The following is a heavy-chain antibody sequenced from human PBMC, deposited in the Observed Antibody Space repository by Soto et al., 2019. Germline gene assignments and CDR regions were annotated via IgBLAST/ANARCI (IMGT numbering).Heavy chain of an antibody. Sequence: GGSLRLSCAASGFTFSNAWMSWVRQAPGKGLEWVGRIKSKTDGGTTDYAAPVKGRFTISRDDSKNTLYLQMNSLKTEDTAVYYCTTGVPPPTAMMLFWGQGTMVTVSS. CDR3: TTGVPPPTAMMLF. J-gene: IGHJ3*01. CDR1: GFTFSNAW. D-gene: IGHD3-16*01. CDR2: IKSKTDGGTT. V-gene: IGHV3-15*01.